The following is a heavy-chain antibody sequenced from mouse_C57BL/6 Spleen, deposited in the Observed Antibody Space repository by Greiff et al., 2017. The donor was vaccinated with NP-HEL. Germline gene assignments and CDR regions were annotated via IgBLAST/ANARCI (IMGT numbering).Heavy chain of an antibody. D-gene: IGHD1-1*01. CDR2: IDPEDGET. CDR1: GFNIKDYY. J-gene: IGHJ4*01. V-gene: IGHV14-2*01. Sequence: EVQLQQSGAELVKPGASVKLSCTASGFNIKDYYMHWVKQRTEQGLEWIGRIDPEDGETKYAQKFQGKATITADTSSNTAYLQLSSLTSEDTAIYYCAPDYYCYSYAMDYWGQGTSVTVSS. CDR3: APDYYCYSYAMDY.